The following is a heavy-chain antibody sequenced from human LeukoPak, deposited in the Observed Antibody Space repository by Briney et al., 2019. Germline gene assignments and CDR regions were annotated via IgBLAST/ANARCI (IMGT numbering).Heavy chain of an antibody. CDR3: ARGQAGTSWFDP. CDR2: INSDGSST. J-gene: IGHJ5*02. Sequence: GGSLRLSCAASGFTFSSYRMYWVRQAPGKGLVWVSRINSDGSSTTYADSVKGRFTISRDNAKNTLYLQMNSLRDGDTAVYFCARGQAGTSWFDPWGQGTLVTVSS. D-gene: IGHD1-14*01. CDR1: GFTFSSYR. V-gene: IGHV3-74*01.